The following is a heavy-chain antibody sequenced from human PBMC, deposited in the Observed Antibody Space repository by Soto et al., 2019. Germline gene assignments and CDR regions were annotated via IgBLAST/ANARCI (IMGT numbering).Heavy chain of an antibody. J-gene: IGHJ6*02. D-gene: IGHD6-6*01. V-gene: IGHV1-69*12. Sequence: QVQLVQSGAEVKKPGSSVKVSCKASGGTFSSCAMSWVRQAPGQGLEWMGGIIPIFGTANYGQKFQGRVTITADESTSTAYMELSSLRPEDTAVYYCARSGSRPGDYYYGMDVWGQGTTVTVSS. CDR2: IIPIFGTA. CDR1: GGTFSSCA. CDR3: ARSGSRPGDYYYGMDV.